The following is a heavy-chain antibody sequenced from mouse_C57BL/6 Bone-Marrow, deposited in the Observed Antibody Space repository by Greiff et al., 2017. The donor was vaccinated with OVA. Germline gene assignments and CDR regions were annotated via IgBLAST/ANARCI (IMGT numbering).Heavy chain of an antibody. J-gene: IGHJ1*03. Sequence: VQLKQSGAELVRPGASVKMSCKASGYTFTDYYMNWVKQSHGKSLEWIGVINPYNGGTSYNQKFKGKATLTVDKSSSTAYMELNSLTSEDSAVYYCARVPPYYYGSRRWYFDVWGTGTTVTVSS. CDR2: INPYNGGT. CDR3: ARVPPYYYGSRRWYFDV. V-gene: IGHV1-19*01. CDR1: GYTFTDYY. D-gene: IGHD1-1*01.